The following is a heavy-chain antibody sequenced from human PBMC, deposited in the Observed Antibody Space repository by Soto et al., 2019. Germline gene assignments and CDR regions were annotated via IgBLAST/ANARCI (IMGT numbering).Heavy chain of an antibody. Sequence: EVQLLESGGGLVQPGGSLRLSCAASGFTFSSYAMSWVRQAPGKGLEWVSVISGSGDSTYYADSVKGRFTISRDNSKNTLSLQMNSLRAEDTAVYYCASRSSGWYFDYWGQGTLVTVSS. CDR3: ASRSSGWYFDY. V-gene: IGHV3-23*01. J-gene: IGHJ4*02. D-gene: IGHD6-19*01. CDR1: GFTFSSYA. CDR2: ISGSGDST.